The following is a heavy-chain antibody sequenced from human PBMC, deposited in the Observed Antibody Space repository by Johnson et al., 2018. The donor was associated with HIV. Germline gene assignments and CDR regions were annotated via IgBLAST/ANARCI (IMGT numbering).Heavy chain of an antibody. Sequence: QLVESGGGLVQPGGSLRLSCAASGFTFSSYWMSWVRQAPGMGLEWVSGISWNSATIAYADSVKGRFIISRDNAKNSLDLQMNSLRAEDTAVYYCAREDGYNWVGAFDIWGQGTMVTVSS. CDR1: GFTFSSYW. CDR2: ISWNSATI. J-gene: IGHJ3*02. V-gene: IGHV3-48*04. D-gene: IGHD5-24*01. CDR3: AREDGYNWVGAFDI.